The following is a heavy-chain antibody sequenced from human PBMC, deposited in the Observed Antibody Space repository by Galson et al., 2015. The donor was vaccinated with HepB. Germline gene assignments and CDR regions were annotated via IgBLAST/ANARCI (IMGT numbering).Heavy chain of an antibody. CDR1: GGTFSSYA. CDR2: IIPIFGTA. Sequence: SVKVSCKASGGTFSSYAISWVRQAPGQGLEWMGGIIPIFGTANYARKFQGRVTITADKSTSTAYMELSSLRSEDTAVYYCARAFSKSIVGARGENYFDYWGQGTLVTVSS. V-gene: IGHV1-69*06. CDR3: ARAFSKSIVGARGENYFDY. J-gene: IGHJ4*02. D-gene: IGHD1-26*01.